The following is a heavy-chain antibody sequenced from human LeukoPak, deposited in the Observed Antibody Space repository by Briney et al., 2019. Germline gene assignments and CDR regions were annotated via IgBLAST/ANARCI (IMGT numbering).Heavy chain of an antibody. V-gene: IGHV3-23*01. CDR1: GFTFTTYT. J-gene: IGHJ4*02. CDR3: AKDRAGTPWAD. D-gene: IGHD1-1*01. Sequence: GGSLRLSCAASGFTFTTYTMTWVRQAPGKGLECVSTISGSGTDTYYADSVKGRITISRDNSRNTLFLQMNSLRAEDTAVYYCAKDRAGTPWADWGQGTLVTVSS. CDR2: ISGSGTDT.